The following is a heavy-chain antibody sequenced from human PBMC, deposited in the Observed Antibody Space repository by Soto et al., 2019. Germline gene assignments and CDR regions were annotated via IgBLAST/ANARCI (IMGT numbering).Heavy chain of an antibody. V-gene: IGHV4-30-4*01. D-gene: IGHD5-12*01. Sequence: SETLSLTCTVSGGPINSPDYYWSWIRQSPGKGLEWIGCMYFSGNTYYNPSLQTPVTISLDTSKSHFSLKMNSVTAADSAVYFCARLEGLATISYYFDFWGPGALVTVSS. CDR3: ARLEGLATISYYFDF. CDR1: GGPINSPDYY. CDR2: MYFSGNT. J-gene: IGHJ4*02.